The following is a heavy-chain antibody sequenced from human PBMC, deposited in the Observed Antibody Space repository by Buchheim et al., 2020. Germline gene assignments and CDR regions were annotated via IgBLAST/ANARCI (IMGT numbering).Heavy chain of an antibody. CDR1: GFTFSDYY. CDR3: ARDPGYYDSGAYYYGLDV. V-gene: IGHV3-11*06. J-gene: IGHJ6*02. D-gene: IGHD3-10*01. CDR2: ISSSGTYT. Sequence: QVQVMESGGGLVKPGGSLRLSCAASGFTFSDYYMSWIRQAPGKGLEWVSYISSSGTYTNYADSVKDRFTISRDNAKNSLYLQMTRLRAEDTAVYYCARDPGYYDSGAYYYGLDVWGQGTT.